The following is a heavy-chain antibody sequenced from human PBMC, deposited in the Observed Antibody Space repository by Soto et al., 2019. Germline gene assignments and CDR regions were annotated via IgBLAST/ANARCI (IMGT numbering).Heavy chain of an antibody. CDR2: ISGSGGST. V-gene: IGHV3-23*01. CDR1: GVTFSSYA. J-gene: IGHJ6*02. Sequence: GGSLRLSCAASGVTFSSYAMSWVRQAPGKGLEWVSAISGSGGSTYYADSVKGRFTISRDNSKNTLYLQMNSLRAEDTAVYYCAKAGYDFWSGYYPGKDVWGQGTTVTVSS. CDR3: AKAGYDFWSGYYPGKDV. D-gene: IGHD3-3*01.